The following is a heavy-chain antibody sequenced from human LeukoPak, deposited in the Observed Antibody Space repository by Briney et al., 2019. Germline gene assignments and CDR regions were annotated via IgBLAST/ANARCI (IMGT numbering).Heavy chain of an antibody. J-gene: IGHJ4*02. D-gene: IGHD3-22*01. V-gene: IGHV3-21*04. Sequence: PGGSLRLSCTASGFTFSSYSMNWVRQAPGKGLEWVSSITSSSSYIYYADSLKGRFTISRDNAKNSLYLQMNSLRAEDTALYHCARYYYDSSGYPHFDYWGQGTLVTVSS. CDR2: ITSSSSYI. CDR3: ARYYYDSSGYPHFDY. CDR1: GFTFSSYS.